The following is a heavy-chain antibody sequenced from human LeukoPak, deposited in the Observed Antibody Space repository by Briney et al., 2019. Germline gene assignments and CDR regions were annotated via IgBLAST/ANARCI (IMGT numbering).Heavy chain of an antibody. CDR2: LRYDGSNA. CDR1: GFTFSSHG. CDR3: AKGGRITLFGVVDS. J-gene: IGHJ5*01. D-gene: IGHD3-3*01. Sequence: GGSLRLSCAASGFTFSSHGIHWVRQAPGKGPEWVAFLRYDGSNAYYSDSVKGRFTISKDNSRNTVHLEMNRLRPEDTAVYYCAKGGRITLFGVVDSWGQGTLVTVSS. V-gene: IGHV3-30*02.